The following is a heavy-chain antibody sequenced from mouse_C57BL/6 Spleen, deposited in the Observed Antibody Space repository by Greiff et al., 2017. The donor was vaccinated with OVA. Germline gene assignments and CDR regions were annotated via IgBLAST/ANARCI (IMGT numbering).Heavy chain of an antibody. CDR1: GFSFNTYA. J-gene: IGHJ4*01. CDR2: IRSKSNNYAT. CDR3: VGEGNWDEGLTYYAMDY. D-gene: IGHD4-1*01. V-gene: IGHV10-1*01. Sequence: EVKLVESGGGLVQPKGSLKLSCAASGFSFNTYAMNWVRQAPGKGLEWVARIRSKSNNYATYYADSVKDRFTISRDDSESMLYLQMNNLKTENTAIYYCVGEGNWDEGLTYYAMDYWGQGTSVTVSS.